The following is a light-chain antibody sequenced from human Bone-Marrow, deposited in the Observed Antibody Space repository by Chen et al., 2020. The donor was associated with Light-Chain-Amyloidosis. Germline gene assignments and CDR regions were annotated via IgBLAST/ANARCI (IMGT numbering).Light chain of an antibody. CDR3: QSYQGSSQGV. V-gene: IGLV6-57*01. CDR2: EYD. Sequence: NFLLTQHYSASDSPGKSVIISGNRRSGSIATNYVQWYQQRPGSSHTTVSDEYDQRPSVVPVLFSVSIDRSSNSASLTISGLKSKNEADYYCQSYQGSSQGVFGGGAKLTVL. CDR1: SGSIATNY. J-gene: IGLJ3*02.